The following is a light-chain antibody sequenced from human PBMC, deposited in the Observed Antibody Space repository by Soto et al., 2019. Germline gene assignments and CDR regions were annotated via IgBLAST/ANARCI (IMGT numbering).Light chain of an antibody. V-gene: IGKV3-20*01. J-gene: IGKJ1*01. CDR2: VAS. CDR1: QYVTSSF. Sequence: IVLTQSPGTLSLSPGERVTLSCRASQYVTSSFLAWYQQQPGQAPRLLIYVASTRATDISDRFSGSGSGTDFTLTISRLEPEDFAVYFCQQYSKSPPTFGQGTKVEIK. CDR3: QQYSKSPPT.